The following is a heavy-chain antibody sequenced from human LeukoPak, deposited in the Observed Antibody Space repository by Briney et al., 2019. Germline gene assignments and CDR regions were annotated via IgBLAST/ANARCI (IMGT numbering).Heavy chain of an antibody. CDR2: ITSSSDYI. CDR1: GFTFSSYS. J-gene: IGHJ5*02. Sequence: PGGSLRLSCTASGFTFSSYSMNWVRQAPGKGLEWVSSITSSSDYIYYADSVKGQFTISRDNAENSLHLQMNSLRADDTAVYYCAREFKSGYGMWAWGQGTLVTVSS. V-gene: IGHV3-21*01. CDR3: AREFKSGYGMWA. D-gene: IGHD5-18*01.